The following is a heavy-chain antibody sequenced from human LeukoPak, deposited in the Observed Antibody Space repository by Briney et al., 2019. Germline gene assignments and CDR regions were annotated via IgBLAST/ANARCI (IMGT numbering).Heavy chain of an antibody. Sequence: GGSLRLSCAPPGFTFSSYSMNWVRQAPGKGLEWVSPISSSSYIYYADSVKCRFTISRDNAKNSLYLQMNSLRAEDTAAYYCARDLGIAVAAWGQGTLVTVSS. CDR3: ARDLGIAVAA. J-gene: IGHJ5*02. D-gene: IGHD6-19*01. CDR2: ISSSSYI. CDR1: GFTFSSYS. V-gene: IGHV3-21*01.